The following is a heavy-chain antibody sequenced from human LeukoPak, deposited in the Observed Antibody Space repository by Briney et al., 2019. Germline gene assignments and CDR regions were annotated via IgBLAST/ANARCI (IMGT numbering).Heavy chain of an antibody. V-gene: IGHV1-18*01. J-gene: IGHJ3*01. CDR2: KSNFDGDS. CDR1: GRLFTSYG. CDR3: VRARGCSNCVLTDGFDS. D-gene: IGHD6-13*01. Sequence: ASVKVSFKASGRLFTSYGIAWVRQAPGKGLEWLGWKSNFDGDSKVAENLQGRVTLTSDSSTTTAYMELTSLKVDDTAVYYCVRARGCSNCVLTDGFDSWGQGTKVTVSS.